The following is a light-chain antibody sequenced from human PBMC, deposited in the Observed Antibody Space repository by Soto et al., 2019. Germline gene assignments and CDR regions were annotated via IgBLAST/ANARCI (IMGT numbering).Light chain of an antibody. CDR2: GAS. V-gene: IGKV3-20*01. J-gene: IGKJ1*01. Sequence: QSVSSSYLAWYQQNPGQAPRLLIYGASSRATGIPDRFSGSGAGKGIPLTTSGLAPVDIGVYNWRQYGSPPAWRLGKGTKVDIK. CDR3: RQYGSPPAWR. CDR1: QSVSSSY.